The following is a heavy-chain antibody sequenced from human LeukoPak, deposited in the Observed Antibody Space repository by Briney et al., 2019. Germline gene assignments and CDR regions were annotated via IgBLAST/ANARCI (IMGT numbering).Heavy chain of an antibody. D-gene: IGHD5-12*01. V-gene: IGHV3-9*01. Sequence: PGGSLRLSCAASGFNFNEYPMHWVRQAPGKGLEWVSGIDRNSISIGYADSVKGRFTISRDNAKNSLYLQMNSLRPEDTAFYYCGKELCRSGYSPLDYWGQGALVTVSS. CDR2: IDRNSISI. CDR3: GKELCRSGYSPLDY. CDR1: GFNFNEYP. J-gene: IGHJ4*02.